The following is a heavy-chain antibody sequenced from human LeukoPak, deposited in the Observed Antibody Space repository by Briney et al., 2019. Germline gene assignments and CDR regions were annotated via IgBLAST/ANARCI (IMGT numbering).Heavy chain of an antibody. V-gene: IGHV1-2*06. CDR1: GYTFTGYY. CDR3: ARDGYYGSGSYPYYYGMDV. D-gene: IGHD3-10*01. Sequence: ASVKVSCKASGYTFTGYYMHWVRQAPGQGLEWMGRINPNSGGTNYAQKLQGRVTMTTDTSTSTAYMELRSLRSDDTAVYYCARDGYYGSGSYPYYYGMDVWGQGTTVTVSS. CDR2: INPNSGGT. J-gene: IGHJ6*02.